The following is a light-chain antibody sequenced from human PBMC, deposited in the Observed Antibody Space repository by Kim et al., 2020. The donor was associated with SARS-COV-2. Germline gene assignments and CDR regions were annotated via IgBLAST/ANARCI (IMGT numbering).Light chain of an antibody. CDR1: QSVSTN. Sequence: VSPGERATLSCRASQSVSTNLAWYQQQPGQAPRLLIYGASTRATGIPASFSGSGSGTEFTLTISSLQSEDFAIYYCQQYNTWLITFGQGTRLEIK. J-gene: IGKJ5*01. V-gene: IGKV3D-15*01. CDR2: GAS. CDR3: QQYNTWLIT.